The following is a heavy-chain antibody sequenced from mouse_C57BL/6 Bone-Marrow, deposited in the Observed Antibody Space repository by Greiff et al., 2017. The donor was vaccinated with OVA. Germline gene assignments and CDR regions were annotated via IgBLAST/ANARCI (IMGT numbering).Heavy chain of an antibody. Sequence: EVQVVESGGGLVQPGGSLKLSCAASGFTFSDYYMYWVRQTPEKRLEWVAYISNGGGSTYSPTTVKGRFTISRDIAKNTLYLQMSRLKSEDTAMYYCARLGLRHMDYWGQGTSVTVSS. CDR3: ARLGLRHMDY. J-gene: IGHJ4*01. D-gene: IGHD3-2*02. CDR1: GFTFSDYY. V-gene: IGHV5-12*01. CDR2: ISNGGGST.